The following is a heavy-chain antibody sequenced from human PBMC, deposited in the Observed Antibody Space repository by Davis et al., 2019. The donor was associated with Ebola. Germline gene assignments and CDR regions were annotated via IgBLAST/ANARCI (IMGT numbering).Heavy chain of an antibody. Sequence: ASVKVSCKASGYTFTSYGISWVRQAPGQGLEWMGWISAYNGNTNYAQKLQGRVTMTTDTSTSTAYMELRSLRSEDTAVYYCARDPGYCGGDCYNPYYYYYGMDVWGQGTTVTVSS. CDR1: GYTFTSYG. CDR2: ISAYNGNT. J-gene: IGHJ6*02. V-gene: IGHV1-18*01. CDR3: ARDPGYCGGDCYNPYYYYYGMDV. D-gene: IGHD2-21*02.